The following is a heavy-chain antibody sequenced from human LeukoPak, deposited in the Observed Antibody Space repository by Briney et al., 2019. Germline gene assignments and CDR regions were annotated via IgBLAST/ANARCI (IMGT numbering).Heavy chain of an antibody. CDR3: AKENYDILTGPYYYGMDV. CDR1: GFTFSSYV. J-gene: IGHJ6*02. CDR2: ISYDGSNK. D-gene: IGHD3-9*01. V-gene: IGHV3-30*18. Sequence: GGSLRLSCAASGFTFSSYVMHWVRQAPGKGLEWVAVISYDGSNKYYADSVEGRFTISRDNSKNTLYLQMNSLRAEDTAVYYCAKENYDILTGPYYYGMDVWGQGTTVTVSS.